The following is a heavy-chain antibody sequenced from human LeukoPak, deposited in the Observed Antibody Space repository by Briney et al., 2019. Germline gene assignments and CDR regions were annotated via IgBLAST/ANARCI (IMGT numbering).Heavy chain of an antibody. V-gene: IGHV4-61*02. Sequence: SETLSLTCTVSVGSISSGSHYWSWIRQPAGKGLEWIGRIYTSGSTNYNPSLKSRVTISLDTSENQFSLKLSSVTAADTAVYYCAGEVGGSWFDPWGQGTLVTVSS. D-gene: IGHD1-26*01. J-gene: IGHJ5*02. CDR3: AGEVGGSWFDP. CDR1: VGSISSGSHY. CDR2: IYTSGST.